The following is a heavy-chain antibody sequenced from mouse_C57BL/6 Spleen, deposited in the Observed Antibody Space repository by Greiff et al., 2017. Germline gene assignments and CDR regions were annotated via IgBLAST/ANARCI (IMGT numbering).Heavy chain of an antibody. CDR1: GFTFSDYG. Sequence: EVQRVESGGGLVKPGGSLKLSCAASGFTFSDYGMHWVRQAPEKGLEWVAYISSGSSTIYYADTVKGRFTISRDNAKNTLFLQMTSLRSEDTAMYYGARPGATVVADWYFDVWGTGTTVTVSS. V-gene: IGHV5-17*01. D-gene: IGHD1-1*01. CDR2: ISSGSSTI. CDR3: ARPGATVVADWYFDV. J-gene: IGHJ1*03.